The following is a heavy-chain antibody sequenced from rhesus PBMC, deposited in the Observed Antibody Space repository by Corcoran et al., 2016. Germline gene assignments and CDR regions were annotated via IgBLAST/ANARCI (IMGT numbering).Heavy chain of an antibody. CDR3: ARAYIAGTTGSYFDY. Sequence: QLQLQESGPGLVKPSETLSLTCAVSGGSISGYWRSWIRQPPGKGLEGIGRIDSSGSTDNNPSLRSLVTISRDTSKNQFSLKLSSVTAADTAVYYCARAYIAGTTGSYFDYWGQGVLVTVSS. D-gene: IGHD1-20*01. CDR2: IDSSGST. V-gene: IGHV4-160*01. J-gene: IGHJ4*01. CDR1: GGSISGYW.